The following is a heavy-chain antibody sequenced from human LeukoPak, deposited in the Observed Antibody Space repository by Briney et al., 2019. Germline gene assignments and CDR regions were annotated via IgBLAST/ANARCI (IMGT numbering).Heavy chain of an antibody. Sequence: ASVKVSCKASGYTFTSYDINWVRQATGQGLEWMGWMNPNSGNTGYAQKFQGRVTMTRNTSISTAYMELSSLRSEDTAVYYCGRGEEWPRYATYYYWGQGTLVTVSS. V-gene: IGHV1-8*01. CDR2: MNPNSGNT. CDR3: GRGEEWPRYATYYY. CDR1: GYTFTSYD. D-gene: IGHD5-12*01. J-gene: IGHJ4*02.